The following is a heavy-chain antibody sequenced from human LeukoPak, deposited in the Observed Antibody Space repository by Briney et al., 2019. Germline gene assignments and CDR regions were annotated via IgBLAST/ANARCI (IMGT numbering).Heavy chain of an antibody. CDR1: GYGFTSYW. Sequence: GESLKISCKGSGYGFTSYWIGWVRQMPGKGLEWMGIIYPGDSDTRYSPSFQGQVTISADKSISTAYLQWSSLKASDTAMYYCARRRKQWLAPYYFDYWGQGTLVTVSS. J-gene: IGHJ4*02. D-gene: IGHD6-19*01. V-gene: IGHV5-51*01. CDR2: IYPGDSDT. CDR3: ARRRKQWLAPYYFDY.